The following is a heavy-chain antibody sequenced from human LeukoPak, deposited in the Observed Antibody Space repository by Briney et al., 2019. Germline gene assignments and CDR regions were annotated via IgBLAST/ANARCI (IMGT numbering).Heavy chain of an antibody. J-gene: IGHJ4*02. CDR1: GFIFYSYA. Sequence: GASLRLSCAGSGFIFYSYAMHWVRQAPGRGLEYVAAITSSGSSTFYADSVKGRFTISRDNSNNTLYLQMGSLRPEDMAVYYCTRGPGYDYVWGSYRADYWGQGTLVTVSS. D-gene: IGHD3-16*02. CDR2: ITSSGSST. V-gene: IGHV3-64*02. CDR3: TRGPGYDYVWGSYRADY.